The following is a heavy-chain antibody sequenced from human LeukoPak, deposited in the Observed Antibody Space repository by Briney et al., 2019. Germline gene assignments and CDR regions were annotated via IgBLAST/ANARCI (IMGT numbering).Heavy chain of an antibody. J-gene: IGHJ4*02. Sequence: GGSLRLSCAASGFTFSSYAMSWVRQAPGKGLEWVSAVYGSGGTTYYADSVKGRFTISRDNSKNTLYLHMNSLRAEDTAFYYCAKDDAVSGGFLDYWGQGTLVTVSS. CDR2: VYGSGGTT. V-gene: IGHV3-23*01. CDR3: AKDDAVSGGFLDY. CDR1: GFTFSSYA. D-gene: IGHD2-8*02.